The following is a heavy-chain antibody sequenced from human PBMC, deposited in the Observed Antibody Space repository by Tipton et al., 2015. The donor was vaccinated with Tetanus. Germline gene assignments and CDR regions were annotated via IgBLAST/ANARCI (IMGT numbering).Heavy chain of an antibody. CDR3: VRGGSYSYGPRGFDL. D-gene: IGHD5-18*01. CDR1: GASFSDYY. J-gene: IGHJ2*01. CDR2: INHSGNT. Sequence: TLSLTCAVYGASFSDYYWSWIRQAPGKGLEWIGEINHSGNTNRNPSLKSRVTLSVDTSKNQFSLKLNSVTAADTAMYYCVRGGSYSYGPRGFDLWGRGTLVTVSS. V-gene: IGHV4-34*01.